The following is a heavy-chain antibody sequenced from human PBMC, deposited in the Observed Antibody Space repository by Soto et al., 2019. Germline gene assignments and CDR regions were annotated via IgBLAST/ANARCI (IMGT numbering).Heavy chain of an antibody. Sequence: QVQLVQSGAEVKKPGSSVKVSCKASGGTFSSYAISWVRQAPGQGLEWMGGSIPIFGTATYAQKFQGRVTITADESTSTAYMELSSLRSEDTAVYYCARDRRGCSSTSCYTGIPYYYYGMDVWGQGTTVTVSS. J-gene: IGHJ6*02. D-gene: IGHD2-2*02. V-gene: IGHV1-69*01. CDR2: SIPIFGTA. CDR3: ARDRRGCSSTSCYTGIPYYYYGMDV. CDR1: GGTFSSYA.